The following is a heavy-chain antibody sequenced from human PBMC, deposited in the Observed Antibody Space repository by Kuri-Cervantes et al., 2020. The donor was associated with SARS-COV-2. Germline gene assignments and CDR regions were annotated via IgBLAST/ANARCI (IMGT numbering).Heavy chain of an antibody. Sequence: GGSLRLSCAASGSTFSSYAMSWVRQAPGKGLEWVSAISGSGATTYYADSVKGRFTISRDNSRNSLYLQMNVLRSEDTALYYCVKGQTGTTLSLDNWGQGTLVTVSS. CDR1: GSTFSSYA. V-gene: IGHV3-23*01. J-gene: IGHJ4*02. D-gene: IGHD1-1*01. CDR2: ISGSGATT. CDR3: VKGQTGTTLSLDN.